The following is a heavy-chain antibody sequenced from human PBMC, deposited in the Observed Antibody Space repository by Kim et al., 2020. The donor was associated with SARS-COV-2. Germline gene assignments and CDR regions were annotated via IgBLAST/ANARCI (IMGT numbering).Heavy chain of an antibody. CDR2: ISSSSSTI. CDR3: ARSYDSSGYYRHFDY. V-gene: IGHV3-48*02. CDR1: GFTFSSYS. J-gene: IGHJ4*02. D-gene: IGHD3-22*01. Sequence: LSLTCAASGFTFSSYSMNWVRQAPGKGLEWVSYISSSSSTIYYADSVKGRFTISRDNAKNSLYLQMNSLRDEDTAVYYCARSYDSSGYYRHFDYWGQGTLVTVSS.